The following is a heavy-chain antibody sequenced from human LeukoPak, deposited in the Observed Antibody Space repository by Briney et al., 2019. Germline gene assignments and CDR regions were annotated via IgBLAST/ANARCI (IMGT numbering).Heavy chain of an antibody. D-gene: IGHD3-22*01. CDR1: GFTFGDYA. J-gene: IGHJ4*02. CDR3: TRAFITYYYDSSGYDFDY. Sequence: GGSLRLSCTASGFTFGDYAMSWVRQAPGKGLEWVGFIRSKAHGGTTEYAASVKGRFTISRDDSKSIAYLQMNSLKTEDTAVYYCTRAFITYYYDSSGYDFDYWGQGTLVTVSS. V-gene: IGHV3-49*04. CDR2: IRSKAHGGTT.